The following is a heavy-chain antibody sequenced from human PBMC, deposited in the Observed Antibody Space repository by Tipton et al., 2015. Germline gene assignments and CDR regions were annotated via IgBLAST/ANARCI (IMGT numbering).Heavy chain of an antibody. Sequence: QVQLVQSGAEVKKPGASVKVSCKASGYTFTSYDINWVRQATGQGLEWMGWMNPNSGKTGYAQKFQGRVTMTRHTSISTAYMELSSLRSEDTGVYYCARTPQLYGDYPSWFDPWGQGTLVTVSS. J-gene: IGHJ5*02. CDR2: MNPNSGKT. CDR3: ARTPQLYGDYPSWFDP. D-gene: IGHD4-17*01. CDR1: GYTFTSYD. V-gene: IGHV1-8*01.